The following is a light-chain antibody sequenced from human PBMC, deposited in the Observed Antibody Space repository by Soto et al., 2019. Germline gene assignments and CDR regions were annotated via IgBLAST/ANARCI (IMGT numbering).Light chain of an antibody. CDR1: SSDVGGYNY. V-gene: IGLV2-14*01. CDR2: GVT. J-gene: IGLJ1*01. CDR3: SSYTSASTLLYL. Sequence: QSALTQPASVSGSPGQSITISCTGTSSDVGGYNYVSWYQQHPGIAPKLLIYGVTNRPSGVSTRFSGSKSGNTASLTISGIQAEDEADYHCSSYTSASTLLYLFGTGTKLPS.